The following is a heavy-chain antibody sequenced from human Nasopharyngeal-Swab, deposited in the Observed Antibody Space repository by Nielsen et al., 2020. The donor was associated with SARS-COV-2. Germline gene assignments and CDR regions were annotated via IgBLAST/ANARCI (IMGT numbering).Heavy chain of an antibody. J-gene: IGHJ3*02. V-gene: IGHV3-48*03. D-gene: IGHD5-12*01. CDR1: GLGFSNYE. CDR2: ISTTTATI. CDR3: AREVPYSGHDDAFDI. Sequence: GGSLRLSCAASGLGFSNYEMNWVRQAPGKGLEWISYISTTTATIYYADSVKGRFTISRDNDKNSLYLQMNSLRAEDTAVYYCAREVPYSGHDDAFDIWGQGTMVTVSS.